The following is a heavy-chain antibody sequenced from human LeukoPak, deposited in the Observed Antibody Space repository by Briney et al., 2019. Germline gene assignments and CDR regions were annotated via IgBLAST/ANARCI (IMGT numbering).Heavy chain of an antibody. V-gene: IGHV1-18*01. J-gene: IGHJ4*02. CDR3: ARFWSGYYTFDY. CDR2: ISAYNGNT. Sequence: GASVKVSCKASGYTFSSYGISWVRQAPGQGLEWMGWISAYNGNTNYAQKLQGRVTMTTDTSTSTAYMELRSLRSDDTAMYYCARFWSGYYTFDYWGQGTLVTVSS. D-gene: IGHD3-3*01. CDR1: GYTFSSYG.